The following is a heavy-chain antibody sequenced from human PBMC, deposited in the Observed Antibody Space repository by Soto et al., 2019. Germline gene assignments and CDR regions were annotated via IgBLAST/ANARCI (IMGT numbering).Heavy chain of an antibody. V-gene: IGHV1-2*02. D-gene: IGHD3-22*01. CDR3: AAMAITPLYYYYGVDV. CDR2: INPNTGGT. J-gene: IGHJ6*02. CDR1: GYTFTAYY. Sequence: QVQLVQSGAEVKKPGASVKVSCRASGYTFTAYYIHWVRQAPGQGLEWMGWINPNTGGTNYAQNFQGRVTMTRDTSISTAFMELSRLRSDDTALYYCAAMAITPLYYYYGVDVWGQGTTVTVSS.